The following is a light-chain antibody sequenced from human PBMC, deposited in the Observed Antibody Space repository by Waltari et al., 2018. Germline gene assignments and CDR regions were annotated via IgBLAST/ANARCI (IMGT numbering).Light chain of an antibody. V-gene: IGLV1-40*03. CDR3: QSYDNTLKV. CDR1: FSNIGAGHA. J-gene: IGLJ6*01. Sequence: QSVLTQPPSVSGAPGQTVTISCTGAFSNIGAGHAVHWYQRLPGAAPKLLIHKNNTRPSGVPARFSGSRSGASASLIIAGLQSEDEADYYCQSYDNTLKVFGSGTKVNVL. CDR2: KNN.